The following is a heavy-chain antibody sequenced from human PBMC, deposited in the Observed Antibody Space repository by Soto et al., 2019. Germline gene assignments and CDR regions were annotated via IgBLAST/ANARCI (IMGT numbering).Heavy chain of an antibody. V-gene: IGHV3-23*01. D-gene: IGHD3-10*01. CDR1: GLTFGSRA. CDR3: ARGSTDSYPGSRIFDF. CDR2: ITDTGGDA. J-gene: IGHJ4*02. Sequence: GGSLRLSCVASGLTFGSRAMSWVRQAPGEGLQWVSTITDTGGDAKYADSVRGRFVISRDNSKKTLYLQMTSLTAEDSAMYFCARGSTDSYPGSRIFDFWGRGTLVTVS.